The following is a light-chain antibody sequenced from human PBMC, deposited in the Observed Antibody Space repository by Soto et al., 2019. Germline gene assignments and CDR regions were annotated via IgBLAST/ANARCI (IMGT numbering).Light chain of an antibody. J-gene: IGKJ4*01. CDR1: QSISYY. Sequence: EMQITQSPSSLSADVGDRVNITCRASQSISYYLNWYQQKPGRAPNLLMYGASSLQSGVPSRFTGSGSGTEFTLTITSLQPGDFATYYCQQTYTTPLTFGGGTTGDIK. V-gene: IGKV1-39*01. CDR2: GAS. CDR3: QQTYTTPLT.